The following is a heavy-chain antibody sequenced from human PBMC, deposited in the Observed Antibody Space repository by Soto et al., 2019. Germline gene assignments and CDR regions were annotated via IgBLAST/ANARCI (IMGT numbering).Heavy chain of an antibody. CDR3: AKGPMIVTN. J-gene: IGHJ4*02. D-gene: IGHD3-22*01. Sequence: GGSLRLSCAASGFTFSSYAMTWVRQAPGKGLEWVSVISGSGGSTHYADSVKGRSTIARDNSKNTLYLQVNSLRAEDTAVYYCAKGPMIVTNWGQGTLVTVSS. V-gene: IGHV3-23*01. CDR2: ISGSGGST. CDR1: GFTFSSYA.